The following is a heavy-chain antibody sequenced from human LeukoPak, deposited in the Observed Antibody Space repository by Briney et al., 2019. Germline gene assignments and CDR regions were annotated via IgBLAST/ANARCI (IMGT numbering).Heavy chain of an antibody. Sequence: GGSLRLSCAASGFTFSSYAMSWVRQAPGKGLEWVSAISGSGGSTYYADSVKGRFTISRDNSKNTLYLQINSLRAEDTAVYYCAKDRRIQLWSGNDAFDIWGQGTMVTVSS. D-gene: IGHD5-18*01. CDR1: GFTFSSYA. V-gene: IGHV3-23*01. CDR2: ISGSGGST. CDR3: AKDRRIQLWSGNDAFDI. J-gene: IGHJ3*02.